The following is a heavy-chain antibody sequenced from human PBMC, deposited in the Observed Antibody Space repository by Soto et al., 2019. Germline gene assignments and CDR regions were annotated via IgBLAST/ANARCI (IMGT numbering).Heavy chain of an antibody. CDR3: TRDDGPDSSCPFNWFDP. Sequence: QVQLHESGPGLVKPSQTLSLTCTVSGASISSGYYYWTWLRQHPGKGLEWIGYNYYSGSTYYNPSLKLRFTISEDTSKNQFSLKLSSGTAADTAVYYCTRDDGPDSSCPFNWFDPWGQGTRVTVSS. D-gene: IGHD3-22*01. CDR1: GASISSGYYY. V-gene: IGHV4-31*03. J-gene: IGHJ5*02. CDR2: NYYSGST.